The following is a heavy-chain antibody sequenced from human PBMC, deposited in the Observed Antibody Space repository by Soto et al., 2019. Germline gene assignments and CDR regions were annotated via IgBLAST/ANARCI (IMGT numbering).Heavy chain of an antibody. V-gene: IGHV3-30*18. CDR2: ISYDGSNK. D-gene: IGHD2-15*01. CDR3: AKDNTHCSGGSCYGCDY. J-gene: IGHJ4*02. Sequence: PGGSLRLSCAASGFTFSSYGMHWVRQAPGKGLEWVAVISYDGSNKYYADSVKGRFTISRDNPKNTLYLQMDSLRAEDTAVYYCAKDNTHCSGGSCYGCDYWGQGTLVTVSS. CDR1: GFTFSSYG.